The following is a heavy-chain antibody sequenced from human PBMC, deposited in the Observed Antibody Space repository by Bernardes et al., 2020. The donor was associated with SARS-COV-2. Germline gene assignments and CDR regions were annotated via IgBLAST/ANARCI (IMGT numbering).Heavy chain of an antibody. Sequence: GSLRLSCGAFGLTFRNFAMTWVRQAPGKGLEWVATVSGVGLATFYADSVKGRFTISRDNSKNTVNLQMNSLRTEDTAVYYCAKGGHYSPFDYWGQGTLVAVSS. D-gene: IGHD2-21*01. V-gene: IGHV3-23*01. CDR1: GLTFRNFA. CDR3: AKGGHYSPFDY. CDR2: VSGVGLAT. J-gene: IGHJ4*02.